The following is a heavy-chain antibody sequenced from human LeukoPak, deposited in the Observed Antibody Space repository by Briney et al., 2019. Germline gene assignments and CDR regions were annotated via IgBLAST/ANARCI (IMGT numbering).Heavy chain of an antibody. CDR1: GGTFSSYA. CDR2: IIPIFGTA. J-gene: IGHJ6*02. CDR3: AVRNVDIVATDYYYYGMDV. D-gene: IGHD5-12*01. Sequence: ASVKVSCKASGGTFSSYAISWVRQAPGQGLEWMGGIIPIFGTANYAQKSQGRVTITADESTSTAYMELSSLRSEDTAVYYCAVRNVDIVATDYYYYGMDVWGQGTTVTVSS. V-gene: IGHV1-69*01.